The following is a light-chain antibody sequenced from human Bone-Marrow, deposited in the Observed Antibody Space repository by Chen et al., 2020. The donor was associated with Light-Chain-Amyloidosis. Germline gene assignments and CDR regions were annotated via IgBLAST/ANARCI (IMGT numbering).Light chain of an antibody. Sequence: ETVMTQSPATLSVSPGERATLSCRASQSVGSNLAWYQQKPGQPPKLLIYGAANRATGLPARFSGSGSATEFTLTINNMQSEDFAVYYCQQYNNWPLTLGGVTKVEIK. J-gene: IGKJ4*01. CDR2: GAA. CDR3: QQYNNWPLT. V-gene: IGKV3-15*01. CDR1: QSVGSN.